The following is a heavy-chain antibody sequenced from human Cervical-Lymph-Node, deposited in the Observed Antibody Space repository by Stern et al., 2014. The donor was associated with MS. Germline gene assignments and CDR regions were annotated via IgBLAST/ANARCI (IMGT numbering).Heavy chain of an antibody. V-gene: IGHV3-9*01. D-gene: IGHD6-13*01. CDR3: AKGDDSSSWYDYFDY. Sequence: EVQLVESGGGLVQPGRSLRLSCAASGFTFDDYAMHWVRQAPGKGLEWVSGISWNSGSIGYADSVKGRFTISRDNAKNSLYLQMNSLRAEDTALYYCAKGDDSSSWYDYFDYWGQGTLVTVSS. CDR1: GFTFDDYA. J-gene: IGHJ4*02. CDR2: ISWNSGSI.